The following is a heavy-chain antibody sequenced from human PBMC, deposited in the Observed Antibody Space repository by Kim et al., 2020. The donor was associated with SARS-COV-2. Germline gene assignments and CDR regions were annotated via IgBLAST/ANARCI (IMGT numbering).Heavy chain of an antibody. V-gene: IGHV3-53*01. Sequence: GGSLRLSCAASGFTVSSNYMSWVRQAPGKGLEWVSVIYSGGSTYYADSVKGRFTISRDNSKNTLYLQMNSLRAEDTAVYYCARGPGGSSWYGFDYWGQGTLVTVSS. D-gene: IGHD6-13*01. CDR1: GFTVSSNY. J-gene: IGHJ4*02. CDR3: ARGPGGSSWYGFDY. CDR2: IYSGGST.